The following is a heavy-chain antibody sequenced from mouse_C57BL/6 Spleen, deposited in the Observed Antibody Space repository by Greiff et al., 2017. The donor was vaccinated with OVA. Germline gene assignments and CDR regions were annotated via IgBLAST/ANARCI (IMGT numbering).Heavy chain of an antibody. CDR2: INPSNGGT. CDR3: ARKLWVYYAMDY. D-gene: IGHD1-1*02. V-gene: IGHV1-53*01. J-gene: IGHJ4*01. CDR1: GYTFTSYW. Sequence: QVQLKQPGTELVKPGASVKLSCKASGYTFTSYWMHWVKQRPGPGLEWIGNINPSNGGTNYNEKFKSKATLTVDKSSSTAYMQLSSLTSEDSAVYYCARKLWVYYAMDYWGQGTSVTVSS.